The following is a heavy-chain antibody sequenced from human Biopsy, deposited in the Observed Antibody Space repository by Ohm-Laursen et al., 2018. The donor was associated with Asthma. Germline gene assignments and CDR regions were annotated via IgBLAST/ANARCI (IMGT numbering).Heavy chain of an antibody. J-gene: IGHJ4*02. V-gene: IGHV3-48*01. CDR2: IRNSSSAI. CDR1: GFTFSSYS. D-gene: IGHD5-12*01. CDR3: ARISGHRGY. Sequence: SLRLSCAAFGFTFSSYSMNWVRQAPGMGLEWVSYIRNSSSAIYYADSVKSRFTISRDNAKNSLYLQMNSLRAEDTAVYYCARISGHRGYWGQGTLVTVSS.